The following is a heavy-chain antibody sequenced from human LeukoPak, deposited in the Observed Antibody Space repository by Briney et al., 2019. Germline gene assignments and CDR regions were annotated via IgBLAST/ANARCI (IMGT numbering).Heavy chain of an antibody. CDR3: AKGGLRYFDWSKPPGAFDI. CDR2: ISYDGSNK. V-gene: IGHV3-30-3*01. D-gene: IGHD3-9*01. CDR1: GFTFSSYA. Sequence: GGSLRLSCAASGFTFSSYAMHWVRQAPGKGLEWVAVISYDGSNKYYADSVKGRFTISRDNAKNSLYLQMNSLRAEDTAVYYCAKGGLRYFDWSKPPGAFDIWGQGTMVTVSS. J-gene: IGHJ3*02.